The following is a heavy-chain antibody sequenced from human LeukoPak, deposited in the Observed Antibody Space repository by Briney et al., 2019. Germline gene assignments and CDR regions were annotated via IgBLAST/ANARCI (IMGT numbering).Heavy chain of an antibody. CDR3: ARDVNGGYYTLKASDAFDI. D-gene: IGHD3-22*01. CDR2: INPNSGGT. Sequence: ASVKVSCKASGYTFTGYYMHWVRQAPGQGLEWMGWINPNSGGTNYAQKFQGRVTMTRDTSISTAYMELSRLGSDDTAVYYCARDVNGGYYTLKASDAFDIWGQGTMVTVSS. J-gene: IGHJ3*02. CDR1: GYTFTGYY. V-gene: IGHV1-2*02.